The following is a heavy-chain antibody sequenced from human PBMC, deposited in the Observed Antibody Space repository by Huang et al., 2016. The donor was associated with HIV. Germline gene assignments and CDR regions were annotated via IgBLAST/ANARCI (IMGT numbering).Heavy chain of an antibody. V-gene: IGHV3-7*03. CDR3: ATKTGAMDS. CDR2: IRKDESEK. CDR1: TFTFGAYW. J-gene: IGHJ6*02. Sequence: VESGGRLVQPGGSIRLSCVGSTFTFGAYWMSWVRQTPGKGREWGAKIRKDESEKYYVDSVKGRFNISRNNAKKVLFLEMNNVTVEDTATYYCATKTGAMDSWGQGTTVTVS. D-gene: IGHD1-7*01.